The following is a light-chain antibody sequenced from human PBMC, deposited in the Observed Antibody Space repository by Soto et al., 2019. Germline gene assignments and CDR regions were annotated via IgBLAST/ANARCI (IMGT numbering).Light chain of an antibody. J-gene: IGKJ4*01. CDR1: QSISRY. CDR3: QHGYSTPLT. CDR2: VAS. Sequence: IQVTQSPSPLSASVGDRVTITCWARQSISRYLNWYQQKPGKAPNLLIYVASSLQSEVPSRFSGSGSGTDFTLTISSLQPEDFATYFCQHGYSTPLTFGGGTKVDNK. V-gene: IGKV1-39*01.